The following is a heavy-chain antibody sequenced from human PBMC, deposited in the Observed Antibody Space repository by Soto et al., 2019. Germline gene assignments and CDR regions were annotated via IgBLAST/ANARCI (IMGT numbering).Heavy chain of an antibody. J-gene: IGHJ5*02. V-gene: IGHV4-31*03. CDR3: ARVLVVVPAAMGGGWFDP. Sequence: PSETLSLTCTVSGGSISSGGYYWSWIRQHPGKGLEWIGYIYYSGSTYYNPSLKSRVTISVDTSKNQFSLKLSSVTAADTAVYYCARVLVVVPAAMGGGWFDPWGQGTLVTVSS. D-gene: IGHD2-2*01. CDR2: IYYSGST. CDR1: GGSISSGGYY.